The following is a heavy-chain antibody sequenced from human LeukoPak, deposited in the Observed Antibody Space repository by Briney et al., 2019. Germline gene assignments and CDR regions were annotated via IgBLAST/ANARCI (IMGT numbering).Heavy chain of an antibody. CDR2: ISWNSGSI. CDR1: GFTFDDYA. J-gene: IGHJ4*02. CDR3: AKDTSEDYDSSGNFDY. D-gene: IGHD3-22*01. Sequence: GGSLRLSCAASGFTFDDYAMHWVRQAPGKGLEWVSGISWNSGSIGYAESVKGRFTISRDNAKNSLYLQMYSLRAEDTALYYCAKDTSEDYDSSGNFDYWGQGTLVTVSS. V-gene: IGHV3-9*01.